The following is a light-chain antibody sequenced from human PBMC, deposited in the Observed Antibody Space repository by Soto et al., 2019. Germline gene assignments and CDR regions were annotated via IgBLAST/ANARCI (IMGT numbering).Light chain of an antibody. J-gene: IGKJ2*01. CDR3: QQYNNWPYP. Sequence: EIVRTQSPATLSVSPWERATLSCRASQSVSSNLAWYQQKPGQAPRLLIYGASTSSTGIPAGFSGSGSGTELPLTIRSLQSEDFAVYECQQYNNWPYPFGQGTKLEIK. CDR2: GAS. CDR1: QSVSSN. V-gene: IGKV3-15*01.